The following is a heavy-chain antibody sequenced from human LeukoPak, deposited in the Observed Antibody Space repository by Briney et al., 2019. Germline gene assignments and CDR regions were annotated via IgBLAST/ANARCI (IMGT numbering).Heavy chain of an antibody. Sequence: ASVMVSCKASGGSFNTFVVSWVRQAPGQGLEWMGRIIPALPLTNYAQKFQGRLTITADKSTNTAYMKLNSLRSEDTAIYYCARGGDYGDYRNWHLDLWGRGTLVLVSS. CDR2: IIPALPLT. CDR3: ARGGDYGDYRNWHLDL. V-gene: IGHV1-69*04. CDR1: GGSFNTFV. D-gene: IGHD4-17*01. J-gene: IGHJ2*01.